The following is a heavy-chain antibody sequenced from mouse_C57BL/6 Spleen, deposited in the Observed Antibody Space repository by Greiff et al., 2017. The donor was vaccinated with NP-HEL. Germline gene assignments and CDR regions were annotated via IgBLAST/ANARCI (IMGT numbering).Heavy chain of an antibody. Sequence: QLQESGPELVKPGASVKISCKASGYSFTDYNMNWVKQSNGKSLEWIGVINPNYGTTSYNQKFKGKATLTVDQSSSTAYMQLNSLTSEDAAVYYCARGGRRGNYYAMDYWGQGTSVTVSS. J-gene: IGHJ4*01. V-gene: IGHV1-39*01. CDR1: GYSFTDYN. D-gene: IGHD2-1*01. CDR2: INPNYGTT. CDR3: ARGGRRGNYYAMDY.